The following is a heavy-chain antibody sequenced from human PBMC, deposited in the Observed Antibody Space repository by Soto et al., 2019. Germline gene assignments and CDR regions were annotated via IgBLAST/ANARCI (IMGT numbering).Heavy chain of an antibody. CDR1: GFTFSSYA. D-gene: IGHD3-3*01. V-gene: IGHV3-23*01. CDR2: ISGSGGST. CDR3: AKGGSYDFWSGPLHFDY. Sequence: PGGSLRLSCAASGFTFSSYAMSWVRQAPGKGLEWVSAISGSGGSTYYADSVKGRFTISRDNSKNTLYLQMNSLRAEDTAVYYCAKGGSYDFWSGPLHFDYWGQGTLVTVSS. J-gene: IGHJ4*02.